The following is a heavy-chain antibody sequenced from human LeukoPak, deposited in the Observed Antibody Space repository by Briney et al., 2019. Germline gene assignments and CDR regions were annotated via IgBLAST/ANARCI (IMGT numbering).Heavy chain of an antibody. CDR2: INSDGSTT. Sequence: GGSLRLSCAASEFSVGSNYMTWVRQAPGKGLVWVSRINSDGSTTTYADSVKGRFTISRDNAKNTLYLQMNSLRAEDTAVYYCARARFPAFDIWGQGTMVTVSS. D-gene: IGHD3-10*01. CDR1: EFSVGSNY. V-gene: IGHV3-74*01. CDR3: ARARFPAFDI. J-gene: IGHJ3*02.